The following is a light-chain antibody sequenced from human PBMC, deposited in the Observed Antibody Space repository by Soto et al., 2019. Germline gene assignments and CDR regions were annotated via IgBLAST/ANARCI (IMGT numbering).Light chain of an antibody. CDR3: QQRDRWPLT. CDR1: QSVGSD. V-gene: IGKV3-11*01. CDR2: DIS. J-gene: IGKJ4*01. Sequence: EIVLTQSPATLSLSPGERATLSCRASQSVGSDLAWYQQKPGQAPSLLIYDISDRATGVPARFSGSGSGTDFTLTISSLEPEDYGIYYCQQRDRWPLTFGGGTKVEIK.